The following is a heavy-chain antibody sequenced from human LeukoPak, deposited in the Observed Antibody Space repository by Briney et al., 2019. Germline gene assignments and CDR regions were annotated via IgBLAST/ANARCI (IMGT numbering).Heavy chain of an antibody. J-gene: IGHJ3*02. CDR2: INPNSGGT. CDR3: ARAGAHDYVWGDAFDI. Sequence: GASVKVSCKASGYTFTGYYMHWVRQAPGQGLEWMGWINPNSGGTNYARKFQGRVTMTRDTSISTAYMELSRLRSDDTAVYYCARAGAHDYVWGDAFDIWGQGTMVTVSS. D-gene: IGHD3-16*01. CDR1: GYTFTGYY. V-gene: IGHV1-2*02.